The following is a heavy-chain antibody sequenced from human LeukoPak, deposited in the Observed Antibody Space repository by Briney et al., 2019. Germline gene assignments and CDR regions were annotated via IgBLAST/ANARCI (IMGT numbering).Heavy chain of an antibody. CDR1: GSTFNDYG. CDR2: INWNGGTA. Sequence: GGSLRLSCAASGSTFNDYGLSWVRQAPGKGLEWVSGINWNGGTAGYADSVRGRFTISRDNAKNSLYLQMNSLRAEDTAFYYCARNFGGGDRSGPFYWGQGTLVTVSS. V-gene: IGHV3-20*04. J-gene: IGHJ4*02. CDR3: ARNFGGGDRSGPFY. D-gene: IGHD3-22*01.